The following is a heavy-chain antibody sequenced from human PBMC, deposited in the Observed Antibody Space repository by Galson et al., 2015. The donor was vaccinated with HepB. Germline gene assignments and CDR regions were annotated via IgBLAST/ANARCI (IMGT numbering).Heavy chain of an antibody. V-gene: IGHV1-2*06. Sequence: SVKVSCKASGYTFTGYYMHWVRQAPGQGLEWMGRINPNSGGTNYAQKFQGRVTMTRDTSISTAYMELRRLRSDDTAVYHCARGPADYGGSSYHDYWGQGTLVTVSS. CDR2: INPNSGGT. D-gene: IGHD4-23*01. CDR3: ARGPADYGGSSYHDY. CDR1: GYTFTGYY. J-gene: IGHJ4*02.